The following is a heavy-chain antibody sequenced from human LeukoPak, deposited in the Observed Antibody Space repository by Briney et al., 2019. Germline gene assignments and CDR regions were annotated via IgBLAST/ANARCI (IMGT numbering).Heavy chain of an antibody. CDR1: GFTFDDYA. D-gene: IGHD4-23*01. J-gene: IGHJ4*02. Sequence: GGSLRLSCAASGFTFDDYAMHWVRQAPGRGLEWVSGISWNSGSIGYADSVKGRFTISRDNAKNSLYLQMNSLRAEDTAVYYCAKDPTVVTPFDYWGQGTLVTVSS. V-gene: IGHV3-9*01. CDR2: ISWNSGSI. CDR3: AKDPTVVTPFDY.